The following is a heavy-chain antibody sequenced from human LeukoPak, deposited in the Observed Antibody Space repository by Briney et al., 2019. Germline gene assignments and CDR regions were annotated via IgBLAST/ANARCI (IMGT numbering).Heavy chain of an antibody. V-gene: IGHV4-59*01. CDR2: IYYSGST. D-gene: IGHD3-22*01. Sequence: PSETLSLTCTVSGGSTSSYYWSWSRQPPGKGLEWIGYIYYSGSTNYNPSLKSRVTISVDTSKHQFSLKLSSVTAADTAVYYCARVRGSSGYYYPFDYWGQGTLVTVSS. J-gene: IGHJ4*02. CDR3: ARVRGSSGYYYPFDY. CDR1: GGSTSSYY.